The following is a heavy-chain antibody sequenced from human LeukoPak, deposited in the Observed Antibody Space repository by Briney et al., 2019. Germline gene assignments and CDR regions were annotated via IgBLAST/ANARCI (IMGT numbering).Heavy chain of an antibody. Sequence: GGSLRLSCAASGFTLSSYAMTWVRQAPGKGLEWVSGLSGSGVSTYYADSVKGRFTISRDNSKNTLYLQMNSLRAEDTAVYYCAILTVDIVATTSFDYWGQGTLVTVSS. CDR2: LSGSGVST. D-gene: IGHD5-12*01. V-gene: IGHV3-23*01. CDR1: GFTLSSYA. J-gene: IGHJ4*02. CDR3: AILTVDIVATTSFDY.